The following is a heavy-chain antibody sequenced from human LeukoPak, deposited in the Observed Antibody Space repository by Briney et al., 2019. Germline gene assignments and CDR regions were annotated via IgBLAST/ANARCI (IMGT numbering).Heavy chain of an antibody. CDR2: IYYSGNT. D-gene: IGHD2/OR15-2a*01. V-gene: IGHV4-59*01. CDR1: GGSISSYF. CDR3: ARGSLTTAAMDV. Sequence: SETLSLTCTVSGGSISSYFWSWIRQPPGKGLEWIGYIYYSGNTNYNPSLKSRVTISVDTSKNQFSLKLSSVTAADTAVYYCARGSLTTAAMDVWGKGTTVTVSS. J-gene: IGHJ6*03.